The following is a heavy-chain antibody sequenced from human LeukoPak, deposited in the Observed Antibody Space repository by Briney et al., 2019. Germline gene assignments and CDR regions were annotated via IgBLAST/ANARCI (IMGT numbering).Heavy chain of an antibody. CDR3: ARGRDGVRGATHFDY. V-gene: IGHV4-34*01. J-gene: IGHJ4*02. CDR2: INHSGST. Sequence: SEILSLTCAVYGGSFSGYYWSWIRQPPGKGLEWIGEINHSGSTNYNPSLKSRVTISVDTSKNQFSLKLSSVTAADTAVYYCARGRDGVRGATHFDYWGQGTLVTVSS. CDR1: GGSFSGYY. D-gene: IGHD3-10*01.